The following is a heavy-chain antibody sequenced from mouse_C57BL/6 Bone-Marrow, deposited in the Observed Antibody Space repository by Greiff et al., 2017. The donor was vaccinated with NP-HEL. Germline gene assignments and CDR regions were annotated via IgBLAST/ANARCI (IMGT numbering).Heavy chain of an antibody. CDR3: ARDGYYYGSSGFAY. V-gene: IGHV1-55*01. CDR2: IYPGSGST. CDR1: GYTFTSYW. Sequence: QVQLQQPGAELVKPGASVKMSCKASGYTFTSYWITWVKQRPGQGLEWIGDIYPGSGSTNYNEKFKSKATLTVDTSSSTAYMQLSSLTSEDSAVYYCARDGYYYGSSGFAYWGQGTLVTVSA. J-gene: IGHJ3*01. D-gene: IGHD1-1*01.